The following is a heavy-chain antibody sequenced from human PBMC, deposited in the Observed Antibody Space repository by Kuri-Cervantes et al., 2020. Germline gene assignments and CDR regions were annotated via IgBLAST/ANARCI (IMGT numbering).Heavy chain of an antibody. V-gene: IGHV3-23*01. J-gene: IGHJ2*01. D-gene: IGHD1-26*01. CDR3: AKEPTRSPPFSSGGYSRGTSYWYFDL. CDR2: ISGSGGST. Sequence: GGSLRLSCAASGFIFSGYWMSWVRQAPGKGLEWVSAISGSGGSTYYADSVKGRFTISRDNSKNTLYLQMNSLRAEDTAVYYCAKEPTRSPPFSSGGYSRGTSYWYFDLWGRGTLVTVSS. CDR1: GFIFSGYW.